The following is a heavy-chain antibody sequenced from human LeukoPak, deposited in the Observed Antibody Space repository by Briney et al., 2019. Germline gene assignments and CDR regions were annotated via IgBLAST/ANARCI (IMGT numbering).Heavy chain of an antibody. CDR2: ISSSGYTM. Sequence: GGSLRLSCAASGFTFSIYTMNWVRQAPGKGLEWVSYISSSGYTMYYADSVKGRFTISRDNAKNSLYLQMNSLRAEDTAVYYCARAHPSGWFYFDYWGQGTLVTVSS. CDR3: ARAHPSGWFYFDY. CDR1: GFTFSIYT. D-gene: IGHD6-19*01. J-gene: IGHJ4*02. V-gene: IGHV3-48*04.